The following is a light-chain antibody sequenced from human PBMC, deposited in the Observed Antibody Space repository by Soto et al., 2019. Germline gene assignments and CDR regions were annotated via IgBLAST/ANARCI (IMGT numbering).Light chain of an antibody. CDR2: DAS. J-gene: IGKJ4*01. CDR3: QQANSFPLT. Sequence: DIQMTQSPSSVSASVGYRVTITCRASQGINRWLAWYQQKLGKAPKLLIFDASSLQSGVPSRFSGSGSGTDFTLTISSLQPEDFATYYCQQANSFPLTFGGGTKVDIK. CDR1: QGINRW. V-gene: IGKV1D-12*01.